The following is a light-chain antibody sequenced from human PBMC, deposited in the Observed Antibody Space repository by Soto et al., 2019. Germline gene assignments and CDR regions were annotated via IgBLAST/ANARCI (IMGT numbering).Light chain of an antibody. CDR1: QSISSS. CDR3: QEYNGLSRS. J-gene: IGKJ1*01. Sequence: DIKMTQSASTLSASFGDRVTITCLASQSISSSLAWYQQIPGKAPKVLIYDASSFQSAVPSRFSGSGSGTEFTLTISSLQPEDFGTYYCQEYNGLSRSFGQGTKVE. CDR2: DAS. V-gene: IGKV1-5*01.